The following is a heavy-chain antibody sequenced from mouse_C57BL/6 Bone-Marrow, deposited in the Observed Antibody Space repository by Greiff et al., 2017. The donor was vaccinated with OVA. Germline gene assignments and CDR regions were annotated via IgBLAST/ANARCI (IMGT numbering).Heavy chain of an antibody. CDR3: ARAITPVVESRFAY. V-gene: IGHV1-50*01. J-gene: IGHJ3*01. D-gene: IGHD1-1*01. CDR1: GYTFTSYW. Sequence: QVQLQQPGAELVKPGASVKLSCKASGYTFTSYWMQWVKQRPGQGLEWIGEIDPSDSYTNYNQKFKGKATLTVDTSSSTAYMQLSSLTSEDSAVYYCARAITPVVESRFAYWGQGTLVTVSA. CDR2: IDPSDSYT.